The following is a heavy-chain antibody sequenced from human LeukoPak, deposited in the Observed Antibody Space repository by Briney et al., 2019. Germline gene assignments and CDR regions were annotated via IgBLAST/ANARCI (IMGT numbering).Heavy chain of an antibody. CDR2: INHSGST. V-gene: IGHV4-34*01. CDR1: GGSFSGYY. Sequence: SETLSLTCAVYGGSFSGYYWSWIRQPPGKGLEWIGEINHSGSTNYNPSLKSRVTISVDTSKNQFSLKLSSVTAADTAVYYCARDEADYYGSGSYYDYWGQGTLVTVSS. CDR3: ARDEADYYGSGSYYDY. D-gene: IGHD3-10*01. J-gene: IGHJ4*02.